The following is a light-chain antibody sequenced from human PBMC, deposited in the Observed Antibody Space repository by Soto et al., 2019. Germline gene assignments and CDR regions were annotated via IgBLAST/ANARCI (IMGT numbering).Light chain of an antibody. CDR1: QSVSSN. J-gene: IGKJ5*01. CDR2: GAS. CDR3: QQYGSSPLIP. Sequence: EILMTQSPATLSVSPGERATLSCRSSQSVSSNLAWYQKNPGQAQRLLSYGASSRATGIPDRFSRSGSGTDFTLTISRLEPEDLAVYYCQQYGSSPLIPFGQGTRLEI. V-gene: IGKV3-20*01.